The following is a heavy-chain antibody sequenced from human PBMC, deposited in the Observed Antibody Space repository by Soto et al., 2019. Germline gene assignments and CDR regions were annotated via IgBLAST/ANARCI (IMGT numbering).Heavy chain of an antibody. J-gene: IGHJ4*02. D-gene: IGHD1-1*01. Sequence: GGSLRLSCAASGFTFSSYSMNWVRQAPGKGLEWVSSISSSNSYIYYADSVKGRFTISRDNAKNQFSLHLNSVTAADTAIYYCVGDRDSAIWTKLDYWGQGTLVTVSS. V-gene: IGHV3-21*04. CDR1: GFTFSSYS. CDR2: ISSSNSYI. CDR3: VGDRDSAIWTKLDY.